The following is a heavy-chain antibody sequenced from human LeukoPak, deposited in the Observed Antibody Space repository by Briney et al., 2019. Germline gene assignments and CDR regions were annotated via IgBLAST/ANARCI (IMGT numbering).Heavy chain of an antibody. V-gene: IGHV4-61*01. D-gene: IGHD2-15*01. CDR1: GGSVSSDKYY. CDR3: AGQLSGYGY. Sequence: SETLSLTCTVSGGSVSSDKYYWSWIRQPPGKGLEWIGYIYHSGSTDYSPSLKSRATIAVDTSKNQFSLKLTSVTAADTAIYYCAGQLSGYGYWGQGTLDTVSS. CDR2: IYHSGST. J-gene: IGHJ4*02.